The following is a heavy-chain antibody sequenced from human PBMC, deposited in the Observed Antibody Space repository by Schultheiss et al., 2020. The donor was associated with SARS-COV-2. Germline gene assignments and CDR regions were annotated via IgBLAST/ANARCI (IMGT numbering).Heavy chain of an antibody. Sequence: SGPTLVKPTQTLTLTCTFSGFSLSTSGVGVGWIRQPPGKALEWLALIYWNDDKRYSPSLKSRLTITKDTSKNQVVLKMTNMDPVDTATYYCAHLAGGDELCSSNRCYSPGWFDPWGQGALVTVSS. CDR2: IYWNDDK. CDR3: AHLAGGDELCSSNRCYSPGWFDP. J-gene: IGHJ5*02. D-gene: IGHD2-2*01. CDR1: GFSLSTSGVG. V-gene: IGHV2-5*01.